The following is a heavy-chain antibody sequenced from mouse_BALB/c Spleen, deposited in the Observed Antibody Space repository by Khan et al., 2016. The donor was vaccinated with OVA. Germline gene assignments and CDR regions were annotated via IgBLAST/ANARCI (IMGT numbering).Heavy chain of an antibody. V-gene: IGHV1-7*01. CDR2: INPSTDYT. J-gene: IGHJ3*01. Sequence: QVQLKQSGAELAKPGASVKMSCKASGYTFTSYWMHWVKQRPGQGLEWIGYINPSTDYTDYNQKFKDKATLTVDKSSSTAYMQLTSLTSEDSAVYYCVNHGSSSAWFTYWGQGTLGTVSA. CDR3: VNHGSSSAWFTY. CDR1: GYTFTSYW. D-gene: IGHD1-1*01.